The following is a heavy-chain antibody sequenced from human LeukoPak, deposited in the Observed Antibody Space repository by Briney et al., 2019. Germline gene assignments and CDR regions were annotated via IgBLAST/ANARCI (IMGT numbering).Heavy chain of an antibody. CDR2: IHYSGST. CDR1: GGSVSSGGYY. J-gene: IGHJ4*02. CDR3: ARRYSSSSFDY. Sequence: SETLSLTCTVSGGSVSSGGYYWSWIRQPPGKGLEWIGYIHYSGSTNYNPSLKSRVTISVDTSKIQFSLKLTSVTAADTAVYYCARRYSSSSFDYWGQGTLVTVSS. D-gene: IGHD6-6*01. V-gene: IGHV4-61*08.